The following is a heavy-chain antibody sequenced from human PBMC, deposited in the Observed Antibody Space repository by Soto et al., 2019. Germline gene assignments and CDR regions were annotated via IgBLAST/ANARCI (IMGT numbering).Heavy chain of an antibody. J-gene: IGHJ4*02. CDR1: GFSFPTHA. CDR2: ITGSDGTT. Sequence: EMQLLESGGGLVQPGGSLRLSCVASGFSFPTHAMSWVRRAPGKGLQWIAAITGSDGTTYYSDSVKGRFSISRDNSKNTLFLQLSGLRVEDTATYYCAKDAEDAAGRVAARFEFWGRGSLVTVSA. CDR3: AKDAEDAAGRVAARFEF. V-gene: IGHV3-23*01. D-gene: IGHD2-15*01.